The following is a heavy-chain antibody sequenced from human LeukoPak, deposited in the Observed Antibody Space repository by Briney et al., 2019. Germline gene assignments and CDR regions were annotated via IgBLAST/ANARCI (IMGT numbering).Heavy chain of an antibody. Sequence: SETLSLTCAVYGGSFSGYYWSWIRQPPGKGLEWIGEINHSGSTNYNPSLKSRVTISVDTSKNQFSLKLSSVTAADTAVCYCARARGYSYGYWGQGTLVTVSS. CDR3: ARARGYSYGY. V-gene: IGHV4-34*01. D-gene: IGHD5-18*01. CDR2: INHSGST. CDR1: GGSFSGYY. J-gene: IGHJ4*02.